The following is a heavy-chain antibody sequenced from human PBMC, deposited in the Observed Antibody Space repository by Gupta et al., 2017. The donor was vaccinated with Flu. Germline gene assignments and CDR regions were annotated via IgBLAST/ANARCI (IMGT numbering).Heavy chain of an antibody. CDR3: ARGSGSH. Sequence: EVQLVESGGGLVQPGGSLRISCAASGFTFSNDWMSWGRQAPGKGLEWLANIKQDGSEQHYLDSVKGRFTISRDNAQNSLYLQMSSLRDDDTAVYYCARGSGSHWGQGTRVTVSS. D-gene: IGHD6-19*01. J-gene: IGHJ4*02. V-gene: IGHV3-7*01. CDR2: IKQDGSEQ. CDR1: GFTFSNDW.